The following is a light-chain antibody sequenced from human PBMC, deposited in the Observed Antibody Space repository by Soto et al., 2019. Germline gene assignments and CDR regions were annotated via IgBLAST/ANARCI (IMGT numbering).Light chain of an antibody. CDR2: AAS. V-gene: IGKV1-39*01. J-gene: IGKJ1*01. CDR1: QSISSY. Sequence: DIQMTQSPSSLSASVGDRVTITCRASQSISSYLNWYQQKPGKAPKLLIYAASSLQSGVPSRFSGSGSGTDFTLPISSLQPEDFATYYCQQSYCTPWTFGQGTKVEIK. CDR3: QQSYCTPWT.